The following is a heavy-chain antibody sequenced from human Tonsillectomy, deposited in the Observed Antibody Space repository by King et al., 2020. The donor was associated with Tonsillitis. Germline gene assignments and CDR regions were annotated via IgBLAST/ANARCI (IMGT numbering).Heavy chain of an antibody. V-gene: IGHV1-18*01. Sequence: QLVQSGAEVKKPGASVKVSCKASGYSFSSYGIVWVRQAPGQGLEWMGWISAYNDNTNYAQKLQGRVTMTTDTSTSTAYMELRSLRSDDTAVYYCARDPGMLTNNWFDPWGQGTLVTVSS. D-gene: IGHD3-16*01. CDR3: ARDPGMLTNNWFDP. CDR1: GYSFSSYG. CDR2: ISAYNDNT. J-gene: IGHJ5*02.